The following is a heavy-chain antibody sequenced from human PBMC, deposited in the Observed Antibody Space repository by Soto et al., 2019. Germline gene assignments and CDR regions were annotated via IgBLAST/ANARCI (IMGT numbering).Heavy chain of an antibody. CDR2: MNPNSGNT. J-gene: IGHJ4*02. D-gene: IGHD3-10*01. Sequence: QVQLVQSGAEVKKPGASVKVSCKASGYTFTSYDINWVRQATGQGLEWMGWMNPNSGNTGYAQKFQGRVTMTRNTSISTAYMELSSLRYEDTAVYYCARLYYGSGSPQLLGDTFDYWGQGTLVTVSS. V-gene: IGHV1-8*01. CDR1: GYTFTSYD. CDR3: ARLYYGSGSPQLLGDTFDY.